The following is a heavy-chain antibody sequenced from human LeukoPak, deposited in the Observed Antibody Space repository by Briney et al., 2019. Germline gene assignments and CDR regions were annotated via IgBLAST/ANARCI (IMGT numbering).Heavy chain of an antibody. Sequence: KRGESLKISCRGSGYKFSNYWIAWVRQVPGKALEGMGIMYPGDSDIRYSPSFQGEVNISADKSINTAYVQWSSLSPADTAMYDCARHREGYSSNWSWFDPWGQGTLVTVSS. CDR3: ARHREGYSSNWSWFDP. D-gene: IGHD6-13*01. CDR1: GYKFSNYW. J-gene: IGHJ5*02. V-gene: IGHV5-51*01. CDR2: MYPGDSDI.